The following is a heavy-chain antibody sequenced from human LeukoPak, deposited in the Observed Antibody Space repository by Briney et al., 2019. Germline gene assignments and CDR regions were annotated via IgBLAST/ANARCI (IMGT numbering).Heavy chain of an antibody. D-gene: IGHD2-21*01. J-gene: IGHJ4*02. V-gene: IGHV4-59*01. CDR2: IYYSGST. Sequence: PSETLSLTCTVSGGSISSYYWSWIRQPPGKGLEWIGYIYYSGSTNYNPSLKSRVTISVDTSKNQFSLKLTSVTAADTAIYYCARARGRLYYFDYWGQGTLVTVSS. CDR1: GGSISSYY. CDR3: ARARGRLYYFDY.